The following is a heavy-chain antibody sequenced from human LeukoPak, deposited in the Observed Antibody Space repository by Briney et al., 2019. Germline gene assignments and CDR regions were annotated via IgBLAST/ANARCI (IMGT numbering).Heavy chain of an antibody. D-gene: IGHD4-17*01. J-gene: IGHJ2*01. CDR1: GFTFSSYV. CDR2: ISGSGGKT. CDR3: AKDLFYGDYPYWYFDL. V-gene: IGHV3-23*01. Sequence: GGSLRLSCAASGFTFSSYVMSWVRQAPGKGLEWVSAISGSGGKTYYADSVKGRFTISRDNSKNTLYLQMNSLRAEDTAVYYCAKDLFYGDYPYWYFDLWGRGTLVTVSS.